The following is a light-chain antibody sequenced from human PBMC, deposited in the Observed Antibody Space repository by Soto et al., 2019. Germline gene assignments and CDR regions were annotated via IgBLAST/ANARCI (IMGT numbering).Light chain of an antibody. CDR2: AAS. CDR1: QDIRND. J-gene: IGKJ1*01. V-gene: IGKV1-6*01. CDR3: LHDYTYPLT. Sequence: AIQMTQSPSSLSASVGDRVTITCRASQDIRNDLGWYQQKPGEAPQLLIYAASHLQSGVPSRFSGSGSGTDFTLTISSLQPEDFATYYCLHDYTYPLTFGQGTKVDIK.